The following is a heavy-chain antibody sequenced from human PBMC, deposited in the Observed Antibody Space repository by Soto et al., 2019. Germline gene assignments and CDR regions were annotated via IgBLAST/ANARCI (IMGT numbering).Heavy chain of an antibody. CDR3: AKDRGVVVVVTTGGAFDL. J-gene: IGHJ3*01. CDR1: EFTFSSYA. CDR2: ISGSGVST. Sequence: EVQLLESGGGLVHPGGSLRLSCEVSEFTFSSYAMSWVRQAPGKGLEWVSTISGSGVSTHYGDSVKGRFTISRDNSKNTLYLKMNSLRVEDTAMYYCAKDRGVVVVVTTGGAFDLWGQGTMVTVSS. V-gene: IGHV3-23*01. D-gene: IGHD3-22*01.